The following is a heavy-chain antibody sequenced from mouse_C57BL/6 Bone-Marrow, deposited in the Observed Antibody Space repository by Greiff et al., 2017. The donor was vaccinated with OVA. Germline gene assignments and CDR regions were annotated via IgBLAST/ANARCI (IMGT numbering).Heavy chain of an antibody. V-gene: IGHV1-64*01. D-gene: IGHD1-1*01. CDR2: IHPNSGST. Sequence: QVQLQQPGAELVKPGASVKLSCKASGYTFTSYWMHWVKQRPGQGLEWIGRIHPNSGSTNYNEKFKSKATLTVDKSSSTAYMQLSSLTSEDSAVYYCARGRGSNHWYFDVWGTGTTVTVSS. CDR3: ARGRGSNHWYFDV. J-gene: IGHJ1*03. CDR1: GYTFTSYW.